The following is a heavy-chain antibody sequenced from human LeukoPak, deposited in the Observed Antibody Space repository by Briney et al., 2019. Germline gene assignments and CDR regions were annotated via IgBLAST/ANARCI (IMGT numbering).Heavy chain of an antibody. Sequence: PSETLSLTCAVYGGSFSGYYWSWIRQPPGKGLEWIGEINHSGGTNYNPSLKSRVTISVDTSKNQFSLKLSSVTAADTAVYYCARVRPRFSRGSKGYFDYWGQGTLVTVSS. J-gene: IGHJ4*02. CDR2: INHSGGT. D-gene: IGHD3-10*01. CDR3: ARVRPRFSRGSKGYFDY. CDR1: GGSFSGYY. V-gene: IGHV4-34*01.